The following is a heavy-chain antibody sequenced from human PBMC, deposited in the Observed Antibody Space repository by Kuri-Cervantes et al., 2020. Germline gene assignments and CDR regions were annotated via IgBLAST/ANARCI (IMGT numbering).Heavy chain of an antibody. CDR3: ARGFRAVAGTIDH. J-gene: IGHJ4*02. CDR1: GYTFTGYY. V-gene: IGHV1-2*02. CDR2: INPNSGGT. Sequence: ASVKVSCKASGYTFTGYYMHWVRQAPGQGLEWMGWINPNSGGTNYAQKFQGRVTITRDTSASTAYMELSSLRSEDTAVYYCARGFRAVAGTIDHWGQGTLVTVSS. D-gene: IGHD6-19*01.